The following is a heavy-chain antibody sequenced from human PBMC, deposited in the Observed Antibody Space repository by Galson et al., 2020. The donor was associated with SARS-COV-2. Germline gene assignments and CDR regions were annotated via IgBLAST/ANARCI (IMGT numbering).Heavy chain of an antibody. CDR1: GFTFSSYA. CDR2: ISYDGSNK. V-gene: IGHV3-30*04. CDR3: ARQEYNWGFAYYYYYGMDV. J-gene: IGHJ6*02. D-gene: IGHD1-20*01. Sequence: GGSLRLSCAASGFTFSSYAMHWVRQAPGKGLEWVAVISYDGSNKYYADSVKGRFTISRDNSKNTLYLQMNSLRAEDTAVYYCARQEYNWGFAYYYYYGMDVWGQGTTVTVSS.